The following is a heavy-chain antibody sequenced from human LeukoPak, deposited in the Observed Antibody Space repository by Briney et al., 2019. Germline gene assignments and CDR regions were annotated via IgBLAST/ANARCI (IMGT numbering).Heavy chain of an antibody. CDR3: ARARPSERVYYDFWSGYYTADYFDY. Sequence: PSETLSLTCTVSGGSISSYYWSWIRQPPGKGLEWIGYIYYSGSTNYNPSLKSRVTISVDTSKNQFSLKLSSVTAADTAVYHCARARPSERVYYDFWSGYYTADYFDYWGQGTLVTVSS. J-gene: IGHJ4*02. D-gene: IGHD3-3*01. CDR1: GGSISSYY. CDR2: IYYSGST. V-gene: IGHV4-59*01.